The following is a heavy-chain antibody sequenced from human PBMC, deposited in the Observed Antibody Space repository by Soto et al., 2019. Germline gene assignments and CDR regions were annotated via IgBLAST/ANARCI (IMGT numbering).Heavy chain of an antibody. Sequence: ASVKVSCKASGYTFTSYGISWVRQAPGQGLEWMGWISAYNGNTNYAQKLQGRVTMTTDTSTSTAYMELRSLRSDDTAVYYCARVVVVWDIVVVVDNYFDYWGQGTLVTVSS. CDR2: ISAYNGNT. V-gene: IGHV1-18*01. J-gene: IGHJ4*02. CDR1: GYTFTSYG. D-gene: IGHD2-15*01. CDR3: ARVVVVWDIVVVVDNYFDY.